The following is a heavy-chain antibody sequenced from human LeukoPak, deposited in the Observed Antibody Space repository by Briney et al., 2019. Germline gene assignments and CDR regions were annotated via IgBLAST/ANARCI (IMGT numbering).Heavy chain of an antibody. V-gene: IGHV4-34*01. Sequence: SETLSLTCAVYGGSFSGYYWSWIRQPPGKGLEWIGEINHSGSTNYNPSLKSRGTISVHTSKNQFSLKLRSVTAADTAVYYCATGDYSYFDYWGQGTLVTVSS. CDR3: ATGDYSYFDY. D-gene: IGHD4-11*01. CDR2: INHSGST. CDR1: GGSFSGYY. J-gene: IGHJ4*02.